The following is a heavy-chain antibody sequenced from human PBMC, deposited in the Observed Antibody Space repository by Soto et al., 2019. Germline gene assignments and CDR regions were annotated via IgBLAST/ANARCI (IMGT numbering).Heavy chain of an antibody. Sequence: ASVKVSCKVSGYTLTELSMHWVRQAPGKGLEWMGGFDPEDGETIYAQKFQGRVTMTEDTSTDTAYMELSSLRSEDTAVYYCATDHLRLRRYYYYGMDVWGQGTTVTVSS. V-gene: IGHV1-24*01. D-gene: IGHD4-17*01. J-gene: IGHJ6*02. CDR1: GYTLTELS. CDR3: ATDHLRLRRYYYYGMDV. CDR2: FDPEDGET.